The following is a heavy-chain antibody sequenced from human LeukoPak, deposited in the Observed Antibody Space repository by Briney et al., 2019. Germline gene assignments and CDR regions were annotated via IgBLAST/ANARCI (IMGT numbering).Heavy chain of an antibody. CDR2: INPNSGGT. CDR3: VRDLMTTGRDY. J-gene: IGHJ4*02. Sequence: ASVKVSCKASGYTFTGYYMHWVRQAPGQGLEWMGRINPNSGGTNYAQKFQGRVTMTRDTSISTAYMELSRLRSDDTAVYYCVRDLMTTGRDYWGQGTLVTVPS. CDR1: GYTFTGYY. V-gene: IGHV1-2*06. D-gene: IGHD4-11*01.